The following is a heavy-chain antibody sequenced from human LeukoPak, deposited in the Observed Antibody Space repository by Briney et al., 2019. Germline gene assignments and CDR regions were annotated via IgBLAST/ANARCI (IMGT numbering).Heavy chain of an antibody. CDR2: INHSGST. Sequence: SETLSLTCAVYGGSFSGYYWSWIRQPPGKGLEWIGEINHSGSTNYNPSLKSRVTISVDTSKNQFSLKLSSVTAADTAVYYCARVKGLEWLVHRYFDYWGQGTLVTVSS. D-gene: IGHD6-19*01. CDR3: ARVKGLEWLVHRYFDY. J-gene: IGHJ4*02. V-gene: IGHV4-34*01. CDR1: GGSFSGYY.